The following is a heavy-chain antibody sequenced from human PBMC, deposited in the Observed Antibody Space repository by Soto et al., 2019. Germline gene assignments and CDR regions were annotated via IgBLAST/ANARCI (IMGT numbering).Heavy chain of an antibody. CDR2: VNPKTGDT. CDR1: GYTFTAYQ. D-gene: IGHD3-9*01. Sequence: QVHLVQSGAEVKNLGASVKVSCKASGYTFTAYQMHWVRQAPGQGLEWVGWVNPKTGDTNYAQRFQGWVSMTRDTSISTAYMELRRLRSDDTAVYFCARGHTLTGDVVSYYAMDVWGQGTTVTVAS. V-gene: IGHV1-2*04. CDR3: ARGHTLTGDVVSYYAMDV. J-gene: IGHJ6*02.